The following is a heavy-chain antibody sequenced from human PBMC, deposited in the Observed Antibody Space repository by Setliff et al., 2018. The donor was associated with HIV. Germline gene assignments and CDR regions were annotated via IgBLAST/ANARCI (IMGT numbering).Heavy chain of an antibody. D-gene: IGHD2-15*01. CDR1: GYSINSSHF. V-gene: IGHV4-38-2*02. CDR3: ARDRICSGGSCYVGWFDP. Sequence: LSLTCTVSGYSINSSHFWGWIRQPPGKGLEWVGSIYHSGNTHYNPSLKSRVTISVDTSKNQFSLKLSSVTAADTAVYYCARDRICSGGSCYVGWFDPWGQGTLVTVSS. J-gene: IGHJ5*02. CDR2: IYHSGNT.